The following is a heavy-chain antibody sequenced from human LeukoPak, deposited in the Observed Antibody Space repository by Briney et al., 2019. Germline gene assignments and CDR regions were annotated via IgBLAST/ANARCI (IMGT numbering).Heavy chain of an antibody. D-gene: IGHD3/OR15-3a*01. J-gene: IGHJ5*02. V-gene: IGHV4-59*08. CDR3: ARLDCYEVVSCYNR. Sequence: SVPQSLTCTVSVDSDTSCYWSWLRQATEGAWVWSGYVSHDGTTKYSPSLRSRVIMSIDTANNTISLRLTSVTAADTAIYYCARLDCYEVVSCYNRWGRGTQVTVS. CDR2: VSHDGTT. CDR1: VDSDTSCY.